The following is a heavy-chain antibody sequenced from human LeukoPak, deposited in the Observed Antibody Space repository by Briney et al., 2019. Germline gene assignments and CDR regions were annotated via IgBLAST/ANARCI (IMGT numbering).Heavy chain of an antibody. J-gene: IGHJ4*02. CDR1: GGSFSGYY. CDR3: ARGRCDSSGYYLWYFDY. V-gene: IGHV4-34*01. D-gene: IGHD3-22*01. CDR2: INHSGST. Sequence: SETLSLTCAVYGGSFSGYYWSWIRQPPGKGLEWIGEINHSGSTNYNPSLKSRVTISVDTSKNQFSLKLSSVTAADTAVYYCARGRCDSSGYYLWYFDYWGQGTLVTVSS.